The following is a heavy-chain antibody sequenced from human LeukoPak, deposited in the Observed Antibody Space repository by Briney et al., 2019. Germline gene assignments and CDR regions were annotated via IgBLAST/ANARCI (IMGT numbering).Heavy chain of an antibody. V-gene: IGHV3-30*02. D-gene: IGHD2-8*02. CDR1: GFTCRNYG. J-gene: IGHJ6*03. Sequence: AGSLRLSCAGSGFTCRNYGMHWVRHATGNGLEWVSFIWSDGNNRFYADSVKGRLTISRDNSKNMLYLQMDTLRSEDTALYYCAKDPGASVSGFHMDVWGKGTTVIVSS. CDR3: AKDPGASVSGFHMDV. CDR2: IWSDGNNR.